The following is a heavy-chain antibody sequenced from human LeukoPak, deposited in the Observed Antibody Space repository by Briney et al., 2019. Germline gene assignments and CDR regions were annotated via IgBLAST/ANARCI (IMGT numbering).Heavy chain of an antibody. CDR1: GFSFSSYA. CDR2: MSSSDDGR. D-gene: IGHD6-19*01. V-gene: IGHV3-23*01. Sequence: GGSLRLSCATSGFSFSSYAMSWVRQAPGKGLEWVSAMSSSDDGRYYAASVRGRFTISRDTSRSTLYLQMNSLRAEDTAVYYCAKVWYSSGWDAAFDIWGQGTMVTVSS. J-gene: IGHJ3*02. CDR3: AKVWYSSGWDAAFDI.